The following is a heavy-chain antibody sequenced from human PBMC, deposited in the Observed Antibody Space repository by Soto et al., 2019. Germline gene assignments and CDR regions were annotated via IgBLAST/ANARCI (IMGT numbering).Heavy chain of an antibody. CDR2: FDPKSGKT. CDR1: GYPFSNYD. D-gene: IGHD3-10*01. J-gene: IGHJ3*02. Sequence: GASVKVSCKASGYPFSNYDINWVRQATGKGLEWMGGFDPKSGKTSYAQKFQGRVTMTENTSTDTAYMELSSPRSEDTAVYYCATEGGSGSYSGAFDIWGQGTMVTVSS. CDR3: ATEGGSGSYSGAFDI. V-gene: IGHV1-8*01.